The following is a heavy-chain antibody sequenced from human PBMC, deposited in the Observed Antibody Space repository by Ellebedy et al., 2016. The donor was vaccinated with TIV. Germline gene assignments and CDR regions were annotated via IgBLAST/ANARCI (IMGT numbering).Heavy chain of an antibody. D-gene: IGHD2-2*01. Sequence: SETLSLXXTVSNGPISSYYWTWIRQPPGKGLEWIGYIYYSGTTNYNPSLKSRLTISIDTSKNQFSLKLSSVTAADTALYYCARIRAPAARPAYFDYWGQGTLVTVSS. V-gene: IGHV4-59*13. CDR1: NGPISSYY. J-gene: IGHJ4*02. CDR2: IYYSGTT. CDR3: ARIRAPAARPAYFDY.